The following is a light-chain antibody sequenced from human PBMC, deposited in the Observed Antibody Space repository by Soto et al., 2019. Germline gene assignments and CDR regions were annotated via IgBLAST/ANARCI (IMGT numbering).Light chain of an antibody. V-gene: IGLV2-14*01. Sequence: QSVLTQPASVSGSPGQSITISCTGTSSDIGNYDYVSWYHQHPGKAPKLLISEVSNRPSGVSYRFSGSKSGTTASLTISGLQAEDEADYYCSYYTRTSSYVFGGGTKVTVL. J-gene: IGLJ1*01. CDR1: SSDIGNYDY. CDR3: SYYTRTSSYV. CDR2: EVS.